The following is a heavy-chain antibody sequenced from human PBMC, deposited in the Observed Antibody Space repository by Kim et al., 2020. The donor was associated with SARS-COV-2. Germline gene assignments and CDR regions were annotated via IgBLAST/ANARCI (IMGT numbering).Heavy chain of an antibody. CDR3: ASNCYDSIWGAFDN. D-gene: IGHD3-22*01. Sequence: NPSLRGRVTISVDTSKNQFSLKLSSVTAADTAVYYCASNCYDSIWGAFDNWGQGTMVTVSS. V-gene: IGHV4-59*01. J-gene: IGHJ3*02.